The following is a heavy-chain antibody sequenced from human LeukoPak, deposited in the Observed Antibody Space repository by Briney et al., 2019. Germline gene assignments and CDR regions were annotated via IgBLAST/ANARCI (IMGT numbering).Heavy chain of an antibody. Sequence: ASVKVSCKASGYTFTSYYMHWVRQAPGQGLEWMGIINPSGGSTSYAQKFQGRVTITADESTSTAYMELSSLGSEDTAVYYCARDYYGSGSQYYYYGMDVWGQGTTVTVSS. CDR1: GYTFTSYY. CDR3: ARDYYGSGSQYYYYGMDV. J-gene: IGHJ6*02. CDR2: INPSGGST. D-gene: IGHD3-10*01. V-gene: IGHV1-46*01.